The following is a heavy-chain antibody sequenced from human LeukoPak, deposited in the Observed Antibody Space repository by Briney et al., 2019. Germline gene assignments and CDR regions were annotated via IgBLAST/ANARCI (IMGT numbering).Heavy chain of an antibody. CDR3: TRGFLEQWLVPRFDP. J-gene: IGHJ5*02. Sequence: GGSLRLSCTASGFTFGDYAMSWFRQAPGKGLEWVCFIRSKAYGGTTEYAASVKGRFTISRDDSKSIAYLQMNSLKTEDTAVYYCTRGFLEQWLVPRFDPWGQATLVTVSS. CDR2: IRSKAYGGTT. CDR1: GFTFGDYA. V-gene: IGHV3-49*03. D-gene: IGHD6-19*01.